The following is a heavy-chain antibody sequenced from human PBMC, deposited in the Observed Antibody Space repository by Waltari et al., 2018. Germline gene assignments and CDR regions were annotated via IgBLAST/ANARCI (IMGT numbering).Heavy chain of an antibody. CDR3: ARVSSRGPLDY. D-gene: IGHD6-6*01. Sequence: EVQLVESGGGLVQPGGSLRLSCAVSGFTFSSYWMSWVRQAPGKGLEWVANIKQDGSEKYYVDSVKGRFTISRDNAKNSLYLQMNSLRAEDTAVYYCARVSSRGPLDYWGQGTLVTVSS. J-gene: IGHJ4*02. CDR2: IKQDGSEK. V-gene: IGHV3-7*03. CDR1: GFTFSSYW.